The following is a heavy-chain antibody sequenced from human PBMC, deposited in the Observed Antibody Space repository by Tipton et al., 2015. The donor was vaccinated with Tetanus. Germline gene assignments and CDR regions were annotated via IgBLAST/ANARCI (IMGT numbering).Heavy chain of an antibody. J-gene: IGHJ5*01. V-gene: IGHV4-34*01. D-gene: IGHD3/OR15-3a*01. CDR3: ARDGCGLPNWFDS. Sequence: TLSLTCAVYGGSFSGYYWSWIRQPPGKGLEWIGEINHSGSTNYNPSLKSRVTMSLDTSKTQFSQKLSSVTAADTAVYYCARDGCGLPNWFDSWGQGTLVTVSS. CDR1: GGSFSGYY. CDR2: INHSGST.